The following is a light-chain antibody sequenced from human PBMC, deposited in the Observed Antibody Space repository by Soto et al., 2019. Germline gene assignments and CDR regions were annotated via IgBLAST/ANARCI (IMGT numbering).Light chain of an antibody. J-gene: IGLJ2*01. Sequence: SYELTQPPSVSVSPGQTATITCSGDTLGNKYACWYQQKPGQSPVLVIYADNKRPSGIPERFSGSNSGNTATLTISGTQAMDEADYYCQTWASTTVVFGGGTKVTVL. CDR2: ADN. CDR3: QTWASTTVV. V-gene: IGLV3-1*01. CDR1: TLGNKY.